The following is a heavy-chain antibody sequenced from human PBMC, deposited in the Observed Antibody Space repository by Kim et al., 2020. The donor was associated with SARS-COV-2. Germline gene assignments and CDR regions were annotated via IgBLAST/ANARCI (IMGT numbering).Heavy chain of an antibody. CDR1: GYTFTSYG. D-gene: IGHD3-10*01. CDR3: ARFPSLYVLLWFGEFSGTFSHYYYGMDV. Sequence: ASVKVSCKASGYTFTSYGISWVRQAPGQGLEWMGWISAYNGNTNYAQKLQGRVTMTTDTSTSTAYMELRSLRSDDTAVYYCARFPSLYVLLWFGEFSGTFSHYYYGMDVWGQGTTVTVSS. CDR2: ISAYNGNT. J-gene: IGHJ6*02. V-gene: IGHV1-18*01.